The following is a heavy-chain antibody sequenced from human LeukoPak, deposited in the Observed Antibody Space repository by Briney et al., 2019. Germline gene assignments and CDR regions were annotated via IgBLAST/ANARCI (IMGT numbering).Heavy chain of an antibody. V-gene: IGHV4-59*01. CDR1: GGSISSYY. J-gene: IGHJ4*02. D-gene: IGHD1-26*01. Sequence: SETLSLTCTVSGGSISSYYWSWIRQPPGKGLEWIGYIYYSGSTNYNPSLKSRGSISVDTSKNQFSLKLRSVTAADTAVYYCARGGKWELPLDYWGQGTLVPVSS. CDR2: IYYSGST. CDR3: ARGGKWELPLDY.